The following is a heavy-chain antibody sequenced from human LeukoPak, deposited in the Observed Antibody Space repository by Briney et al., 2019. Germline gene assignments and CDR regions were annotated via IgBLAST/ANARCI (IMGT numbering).Heavy chain of an antibody. CDR3: ARHRGGYSTDFDW. CDR1: GFTFSSSV. CDR2: IDGSGTRT. J-gene: IGHJ4*02. Sequence: GGSLRLSCAASGFTFSSSVMSWVRQAPGKGPEWVSTIDGSGTRTFYALSFNGRFIISRDNSMNTLYLQMDRLRAEDTAVYYCARHRGGYSTDFDWWGQGALVTVSS. V-gene: IGHV3-23*01. D-gene: IGHD5-12*01.